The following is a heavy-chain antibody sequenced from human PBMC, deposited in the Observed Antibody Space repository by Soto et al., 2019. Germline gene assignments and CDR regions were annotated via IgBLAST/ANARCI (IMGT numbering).Heavy chain of an antibody. V-gene: IGHV3-33*01. CDR1: GFNFSSYG. J-gene: IGHJ6*02. Sequence: GSLRLSCAASGFNFSSYGMHWVRQAPGKGLEGVAVIWYDGSNKYYADFVKGRFTISRDNSKNTLYLQMNSLRAEDTAVYYCARGSPPYDFWSGHSNPLLDVWSQGTTVTVSS. D-gene: IGHD3-3*01. CDR2: IWYDGSNK. CDR3: ARGSPPYDFWSGHSNPLLDV.